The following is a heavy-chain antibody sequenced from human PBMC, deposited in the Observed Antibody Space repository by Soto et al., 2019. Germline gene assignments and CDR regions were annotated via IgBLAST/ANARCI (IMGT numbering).Heavy chain of an antibody. CDR2: IFSNDEK. CDR1: GFSLSNARMG. V-gene: IGHV2-26*01. CDR3: VRMRYGDYENFFVS. D-gene: IGHD4-17*01. J-gene: IGHJ4*02. Sequence: QVTLKESGPVLVKPAEPLTLTCTVSGFSLSNARMGVSWIRQPPGKALEWLAHIFSNDEKSYSTSLKSRLTISQNTSKSQVVLTMTNMDPMDTGTYYCVRMRYGDYENFFVSWGQGTLVTVSS.